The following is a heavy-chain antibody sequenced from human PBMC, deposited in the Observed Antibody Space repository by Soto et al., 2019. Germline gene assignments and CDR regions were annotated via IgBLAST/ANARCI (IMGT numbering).Heavy chain of an antibody. D-gene: IGHD3-16*02. CDR3: ARGLGHTMVTVGGVSVIEARFDY. CDR2: MNRNSGNT. V-gene: IGHV1-8*01. Sequence: QVQLVQSGAEVKKPGASVKVSCKASGYTFTSYDINWVRQATGQGREWMGWMNRNSGNTGYAQKFQGRVTMTRNTSTRTAYMELSSLRSEDTAEYSCARGLGHTMVTVGGVSVIEARFDYWGQGTLVTVSS. J-gene: IGHJ4*02. CDR1: GYTFTSYD.